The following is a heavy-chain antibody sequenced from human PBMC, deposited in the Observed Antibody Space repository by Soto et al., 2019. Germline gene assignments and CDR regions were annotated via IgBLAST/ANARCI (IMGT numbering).Heavy chain of an antibody. Sequence: QVQLQESGPGLVKPSETLSLTCTVSGGSISSYYWSWIRQPPGKGLEWIGYIYYSGSTNYNPSLKSRVTISVDTSKNQFSLKLSSVTAADTAVYYCARESTIFGVAEEYYYMDVWGKGTTVTVSS. J-gene: IGHJ6*03. CDR2: IYYSGST. D-gene: IGHD3-3*01. CDR3: ARESTIFGVAEEYYYMDV. CDR1: GGSISSYY. V-gene: IGHV4-59*01.